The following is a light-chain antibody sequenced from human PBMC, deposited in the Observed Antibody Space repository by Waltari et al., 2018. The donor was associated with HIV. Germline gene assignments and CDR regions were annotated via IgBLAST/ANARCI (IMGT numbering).Light chain of an antibody. CDR3: QVWDSTTDEGV. CDR2: DDS. V-gene: IGLV3-21*02. CDR1: NIKSKN. Sequence: SYVLTQPPSVSVAPGQTATLTCGGNNIKSKNEHRYRQRPGPAPTLVVYDDSARPSGIPERFSGSHSENTATLTISRVEAGDEADYYCQVWDSTTDEGVFGGGTKLAVL. J-gene: IGLJ2*01.